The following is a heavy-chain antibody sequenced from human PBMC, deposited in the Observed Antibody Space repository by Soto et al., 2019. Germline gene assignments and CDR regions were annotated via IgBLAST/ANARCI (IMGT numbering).Heavy chain of an antibody. CDR3: VRVGLNRNYDFDF. D-gene: IGHD3-16*01. CDR1: GYTFNSYY. Sequence: QVQLVQSGAEVKKPGASVKVSCKASGYTFNSYYIHWVRQAPGQGLEWMGWINPNSDVTGYAQSFQGRVTMTRDMSMTTAYMDLTRLRSDDTAVYYCVRVGLNRNYDFDFWDQGTLITVSS. V-gene: IGHV1-2*02. CDR2: INPNSDVT. J-gene: IGHJ4*02.